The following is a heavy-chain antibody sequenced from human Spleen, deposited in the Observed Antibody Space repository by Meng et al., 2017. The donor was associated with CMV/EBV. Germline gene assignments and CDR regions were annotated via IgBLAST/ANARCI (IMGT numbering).Heavy chain of an antibody. CDR2: ISYDGSNK. D-gene: IGHD6-6*01. CDR3: ARSFSSIAARLVDY. V-gene: IGHV3-30*04. J-gene: IGHJ4*02. Sequence: ASGFTFSRYAMHWVRQAPGKGLEWVAVISYDGSNKYYADSVKGRFTISRDNSKNTLYLQMNSLRAEDTAVYYCARSFSSIAARLVDYWGQGTLVTVSS. CDR1: GFTFSRYA.